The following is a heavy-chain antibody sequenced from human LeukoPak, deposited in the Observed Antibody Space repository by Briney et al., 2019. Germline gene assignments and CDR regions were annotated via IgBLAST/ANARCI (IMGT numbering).Heavy chain of an antibody. Sequence: GGSLRLSCVASGFTFSNYWMSWVRQAPGKGLEWVSAISGSGGSTYYADSVKGRFTISRDNSKNTLYLQMNSLRAEDTAVYYCAKDQSAMSLYYFDYWGQGTLVTVSS. J-gene: IGHJ4*02. D-gene: IGHD2-2*01. V-gene: IGHV3-23*01. CDR1: GFTFSNYW. CDR2: ISGSGGST. CDR3: AKDQSAMSLYYFDY.